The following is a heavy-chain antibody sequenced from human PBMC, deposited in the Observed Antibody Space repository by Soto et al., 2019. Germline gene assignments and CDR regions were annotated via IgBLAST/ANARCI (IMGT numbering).Heavy chain of an antibody. D-gene: IGHD3-10*01. V-gene: IGHV1-18*04. J-gene: IGHJ4*02. CDR2: ISAYNGNT. CDR1: GYTFTSYG. CDR3: AKITMVRGVIIVIDY. Sequence: ASVKVSCKASGYTFTSYGISWVRQAPGQGLEWMGWISAYNGNTNYAQKLQGRVTMTTDTSTSTAYMELRSLRSDDTAVYYCAKITMVRGVIIVIDYWRQGTLVTVSS.